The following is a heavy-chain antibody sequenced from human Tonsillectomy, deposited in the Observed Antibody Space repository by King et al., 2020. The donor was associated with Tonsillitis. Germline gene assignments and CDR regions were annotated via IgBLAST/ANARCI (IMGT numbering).Heavy chain of an antibody. CDR2: INHSGST. D-gene: IGHD3-9*01. CDR1: GGSFSGYY. V-gene: IGHV4-34*01. J-gene: IGHJ4*02. CDR3: ASRLRYFDWLEDY. Sequence: VQLQQWGAGLLKPSETLSLTCAVYGGSFSGYYWSWIRQPPGKGLEWIGEINHSGSTNYNPSLKSRVTISVDTSKYQFSLKLSSVTAADTAVYYCASRLRYFDWLEDYWGQGTLVTVSS.